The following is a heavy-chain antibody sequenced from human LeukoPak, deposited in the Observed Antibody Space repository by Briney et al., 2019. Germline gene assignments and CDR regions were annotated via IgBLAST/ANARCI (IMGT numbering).Heavy chain of an antibody. Sequence: GGSLRLSCAASGFTFSSYGMHGVRQAPGKGLEWVAVISYDGSNKYYADSVKGRFTISRDNSKNTLYLQMNSLRAEDTTVYYCAKDARKWIQLWTFDYWGQGTLVTVSS. D-gene: IGHD5-18*01. CDR3: AKDARKWIQLWTFDY. CDR1: GFTFSSYG. CDR2: ISYDGSNK. J-gene: IGHJ4*02. V-gene: IGHV3-30*18.